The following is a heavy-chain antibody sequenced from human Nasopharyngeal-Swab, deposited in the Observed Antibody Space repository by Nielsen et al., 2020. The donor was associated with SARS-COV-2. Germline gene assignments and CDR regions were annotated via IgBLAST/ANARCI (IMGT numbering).Heavy chain of an antibody. Sequence: SETLSLTCTVSGGSISSGDYYWSWIRQPPGKGLEWIGNIYYSGSTHYNPSLKSRVTISVDTSKNQFSLKLSSVTAADTAVYYCARAPGVLVWFGELKGAFDIWGQGTMVTVSS. D-gene: IGHD3-10*01. CDR1: GGSISSGDYY. CDR3: ARAPGVLVWFGELKGAFDI. J-gene: IGHJ3*02. CDR2: IYYSGST. V-gene: IGHV4-30-4*01.